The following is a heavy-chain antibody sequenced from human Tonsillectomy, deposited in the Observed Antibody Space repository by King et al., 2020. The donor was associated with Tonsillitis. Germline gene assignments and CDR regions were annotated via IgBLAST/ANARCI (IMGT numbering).Heavy chain of an antibody. J-gene: IGHJ5*02. CDR1: GDSVSSNSAA. Sequence: HVQLQQSGPGLVKPSQTLSLTCAISGDSVSSNSAAWNWLRQSPSRGLEWLGRTYYRSKWYNDYAVSVKSRITINPDTSKNQFSLQLNSVTPEDTAVYYCARSVYYDSSCPIHPTNWFDPWGQGTLVTVSS. CDR3: ARSVYYDSSCPIHPTNWFDP. V-gene: IGHV6-1*01. CDR2: TYYRSKWYN. D-gene: IGHD3-22*01.